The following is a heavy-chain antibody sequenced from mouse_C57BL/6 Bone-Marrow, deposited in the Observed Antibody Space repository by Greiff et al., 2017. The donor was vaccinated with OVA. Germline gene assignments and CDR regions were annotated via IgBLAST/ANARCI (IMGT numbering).Heavy chain of an antibody. Sequence: EVQLVESGGGLVKPGGSLKLSCAASGFTFSSYAMSWVRQTPEKRLEWVATISDGGSYTYYPDNVKGRFTISRDNAKNNLYLQMSHLHSEDTALYYCARVPLPTVAAYWGQGTLVTVSA. D-gene: IGHD1-1*01. J-gene: IGHJ3*01. CDR3: ARVPLPTVAAY. CDR1: GFTFSSYA. CDR2: ISDGGSYT. V-gene: IGHV5-4*01.